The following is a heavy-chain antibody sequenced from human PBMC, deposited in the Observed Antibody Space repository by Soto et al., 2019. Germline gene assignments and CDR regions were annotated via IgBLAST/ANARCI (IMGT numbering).Heavy chain of an antibody. J-gene: IGHJ4*02. CDR3: ASSLYISGWYVY. V-gene: IGHV1-69*13. CDR2: IIPIFGTA. Sequence: SVKVSCKASGGTFSSYAISWVRQAPGQGLEWMGGIIPIFGTANYAQKFQGRVTITADESTSTAYMELSSQRSEDTAVYYCASSLYISGWYVYWGQGTLVTVSS. D-gene: IGHD6-19*01. CDR1: GGTFSSYA.